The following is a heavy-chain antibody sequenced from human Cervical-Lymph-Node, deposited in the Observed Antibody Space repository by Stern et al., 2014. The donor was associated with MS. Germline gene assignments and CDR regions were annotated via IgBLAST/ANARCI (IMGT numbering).Heavy chain of an antibody. D-gene: IGHD3-22*01. CDR2: IDWDDDK. CDR3: ARHTYYYDSSGYGGMDV. CDR1: GFSLSTSGMR. V-gene: IGHV2-70*04. Sequence: QVTLRESGPALVKPTQTLTLTCTFSGFSLSTSGMRVSWIRQPPGKALEWLARIDWDDDKFYSTSLKTRLTISKDTSKNQVVLTMTNMDPVDIATYYCARHTYYYDSSGYGGMDVWGQGTTVTVSS. J-gene: IGHJ6*02.